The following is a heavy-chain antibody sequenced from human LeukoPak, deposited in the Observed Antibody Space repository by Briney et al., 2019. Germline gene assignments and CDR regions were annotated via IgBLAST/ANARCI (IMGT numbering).Heavy chain of an antibody. CDR3: STHPPGD. CDR2: TTGAGGTT. V-gene: IGHV3-23*01. CDR1: GFTFGNLA. J-gene: IGHJ4*02. D-gene: IGHD3-10*01. Sequence: GGSLRLSCVGSGFTFGNLAMNWVRQTPGKGLEWLSVTTGAGGTTYYADSVRGRFTASRDNSKNTLYLEMSSLRVDDTAFYHCSTHPPGDWGQGTLVTVSS.